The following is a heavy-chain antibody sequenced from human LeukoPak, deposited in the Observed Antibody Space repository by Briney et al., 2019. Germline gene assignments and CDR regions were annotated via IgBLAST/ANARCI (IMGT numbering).Heavy chain of an antibody. Sequence: PSETLSLTCTVSGGSISSGGYYWSWIRQHPGKGLEWIGYIYYSGSTYYNPSLKSRVTISVDTSKNQFSLKLSSVPAADTAVYYCARDLEGSLDYWGQGTLVTVSS. J-gene: IGHJ4*02. CDR1: GGSISSGGYY. CDR3: ARDLEGSLDY. D-gene: IGHD3-3*01. CDR2: IYYSGST. V-gene: IGHV4-31*03.